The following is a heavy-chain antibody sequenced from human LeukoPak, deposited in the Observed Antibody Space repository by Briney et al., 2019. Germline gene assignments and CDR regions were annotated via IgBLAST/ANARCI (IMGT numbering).Heavy chain of an antibody. V-gene: IGHV3-30*02. D-gene: IGHD5-12*01. J-gene: IGHJ5*02. CDR2: VRNDGSNE. CDR1: GFVLSDYG. Sequence: GGSLRLSCTASGFVLSDYGMHWVRQAPGKGLEWVAFVRNDGSNEYYVGSVKGRFAISRDKSKNTLYLQMNSLRAEDTAVYSCAKESDSGYHSEGPKTWGLGTLVTVSS. CDR3: AKESDSGYHSEGPKT.